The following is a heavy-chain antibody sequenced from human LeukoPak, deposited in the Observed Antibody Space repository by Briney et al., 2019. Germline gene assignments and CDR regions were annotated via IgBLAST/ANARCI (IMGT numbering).Heavy chain of an antibody. V-gene: IGHV3-21*01. Sequence: PGGSLRLSCAASAFTFTSYTMNWVRQAPGKGLEWVSSISSSSNYIYYADSVKGRFTISRDNAKNSLYLQMNSLRAEDTAVYYCARLGGSGSYPNWGQGTLVTVYS. J-gene: IGHJ4*02. CDR2: ISSSSNYI. D-gene: IGHD1-26*01. CDR3: ARLGGSGSYPN. CDR1: AFTFTSYT.